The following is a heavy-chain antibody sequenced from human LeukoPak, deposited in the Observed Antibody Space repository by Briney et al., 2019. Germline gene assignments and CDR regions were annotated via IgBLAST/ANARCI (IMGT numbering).Heavy chain of an antibody. CDR3: VPSVDY. Sequence: GGSLRLSCTASGFIFSDYGIHWVRQAPGKGLDWVAFISNNGSHKYYADSVKGRLTISRDNSKNTVSLQMNSLRRDDTAMYYCVPSVDYWGQGTLVSVSS. V-gene: IGHV3-30*03. CDR1: GFIFSDYG. J-gene: IGHJ4*02. D-gene: IGHD2-2*01. CDR2: ISNNGSHK.